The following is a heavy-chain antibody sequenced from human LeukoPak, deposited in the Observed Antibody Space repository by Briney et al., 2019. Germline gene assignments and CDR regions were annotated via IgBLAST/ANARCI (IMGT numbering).Heavy chain of an antibody. CDR3: ARGRRYCYGYRYYFDY. V-gene: IGHV4-34*01. D-gene: IGHD5-18*01. Sequence: LSPTHALYSPSFSSYYWSCIRQPPGNGLEWNRENNQSGSTNYNTSLKGRVTTSEDTPQNQCPLKLSSVTPADTAVYYCARGRRYCYGYRYYFDYWGQGTLVTVSS. J-gene: IGHJ4*02. CDR1: SPSFSSYY. CDR2: NNQSGST.